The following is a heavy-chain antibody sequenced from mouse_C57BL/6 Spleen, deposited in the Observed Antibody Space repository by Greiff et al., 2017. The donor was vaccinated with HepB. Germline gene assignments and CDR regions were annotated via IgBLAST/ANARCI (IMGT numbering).Heavy chain of an antibody. CDR3: ARGDYDGYWNYFDY. J-gene: IGHJ2*01. Sequence: QVQLHQSGAELVRPGASVKLSCKASGYTFTDYYINWVKQRPGQGLEWIARFYPGSGNTYYNEKFKGKATLTAEKSSSTAYMQLSSLTSEDSAVYFCARGDYDGYWNYFDYWGQGTTLTVSS. CDR2: FYPGSGNT. D-gene: IGHD2-3*01. V-gene: IGHV1-76*01. CDR1: GYTFTDYY.